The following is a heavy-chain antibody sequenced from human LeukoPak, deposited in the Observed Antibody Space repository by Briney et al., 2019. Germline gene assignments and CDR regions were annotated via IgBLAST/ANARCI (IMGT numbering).Heavy chain of an antibody. V-gene: IGHV3-38-3*01. D-gene: IGHD1-26*01. J-gene: IGHJ2*01. CDR3: ASRSTGGDWYFDL. CDR2: ISGGST. CDR1: GFTVSSNE. Sequence: GGSLRLSCAASGFTVSSNEMSWVRQAPGKGLEWVSSISGGSTYYADSRKGRFTISRDNSKNTLYLQMNSLRTEDTAVYYCASRSTGGDWYFDLWGRGTLVTVSS.